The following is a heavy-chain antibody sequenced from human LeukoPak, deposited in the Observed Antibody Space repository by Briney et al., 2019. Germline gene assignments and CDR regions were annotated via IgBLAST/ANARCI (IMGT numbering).Heavy chain of an antibody. J-gene: IGHJ4*03. CDR1: GGSFSSYY. V-gene: IGHV4-34*01. Sequence: SETLSLTCAVYGGSFSSYYWSWIRQSPGKGLEWIAEINHRGDTDYNPSVKSRVTISVDTSKNQFSLKVTSLTAADTAVYYCARGPTISETGYFDYWGQGTLVTVSS. CDR2: INHRGDT. D-gene: IGHD1-1*01. CDR3: ARGPTISETGYFDY.